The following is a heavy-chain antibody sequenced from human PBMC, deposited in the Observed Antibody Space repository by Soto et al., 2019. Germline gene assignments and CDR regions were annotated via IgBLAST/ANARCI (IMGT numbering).Heavy chain of an antibody. D-gene: IGHD3-9*01. CDR2: IKSKTDGGTT. Sequence: GVSLRLRYAAADFTFSNAWMNCVRQAPGKGLEWVGRIKSKTDGGTTDYAAPVKGRFTISRDDSKNTLYLQMNSLRTEDTAVYYCTKVTYYDMLTGQGVDYWGQGTLVTVSS. CDR1: DFTFSNAW. V-gene: IGHV3-15*07. J-gene: IGHJ4*02. CDR3: TKVTYYDMLTGQGVDY.